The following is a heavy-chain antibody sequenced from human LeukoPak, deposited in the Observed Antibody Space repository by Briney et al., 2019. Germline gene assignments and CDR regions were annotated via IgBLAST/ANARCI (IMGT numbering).Heavy chain of an antibody. CDR1: GFTVSSNY. CDR3: ARDNGWSYYYYGMDV. V-gene: IGHV3-66*02. J-gene: IGHJ6*02. Sequence: GGSLRLSCAASGFTVSSNYMSWVRQAPGKGLEWASVIYSGGSTYYADSVKGRFTISRDNSKNTLYLQMNSLRAEDTAVYYCARDNGWSYYYYGMDVWGQGTTVTVSS. CDR2: IYSGGST. D-gene: IGHD2-15*01.